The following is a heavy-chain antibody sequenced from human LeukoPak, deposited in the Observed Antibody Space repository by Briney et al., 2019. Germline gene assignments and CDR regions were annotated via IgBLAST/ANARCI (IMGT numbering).Heavy chain of an antibody. J-gene: IGHJ6*03. V-gene: IGHV3-21*06. Sequence: GGSLRLSCAASGFTFNSYNMNWVRQAPGKGLEWGSSITRSSTYTFYADSVKGRFTISRYNAKNSLYLQMNSLRDEDTAIYYCAREKVTTDNYYYMDVWGKGTTVTVSS. CDR1: GFTFNSYN. CDR3: AREKVTTDNYYYMDV. CDR2: ITRSSTYT. D-gene: IGHD4-11*01.